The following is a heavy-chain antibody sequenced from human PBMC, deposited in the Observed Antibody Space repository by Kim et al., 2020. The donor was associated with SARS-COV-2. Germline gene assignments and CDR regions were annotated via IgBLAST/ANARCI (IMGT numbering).Heavy chain of an antibody. J-gene: IGHJ4*02. CDR1: GFTFSSYG. CDR2: ISYDGSNK. V-gene: IGHV3-30*18. CDR3: AKDMWGYGDYIPPLDY. Sequence: GGSLRLSCAASGFTFSSYGMHWVRQAPGKGLEWVAVISYDGSNKYYADSVKGRFTISRDNSKNTLYLQMNSLRAEDTAVYYCAKDMWGYGDYIPPLDYWGQGTLVTVSS. D-gene: IGHD4-17*01.